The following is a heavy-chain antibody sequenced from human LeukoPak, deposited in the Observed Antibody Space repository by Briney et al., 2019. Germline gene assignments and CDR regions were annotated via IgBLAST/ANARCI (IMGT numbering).Heavy chain of an antibody. Sequence: ASVTVSCKASGYTFTSYYMHWVRQAPGQGLEWMGIINPSGGSTSYAQKFQGRVTMTRDTSTSTVYMELSSLRSEDTAVYYCARARSDEDGYNYYFDYWGQGTLVTVSS. V-gene: IGHV1-46*01. D-gene: IGHD5-24*01. J-gene: IGHJ4*02. CDR3: ARARSDEDGYNYYFDY. CDR2: INPSGGST. CDR1: GYTFTSYY.